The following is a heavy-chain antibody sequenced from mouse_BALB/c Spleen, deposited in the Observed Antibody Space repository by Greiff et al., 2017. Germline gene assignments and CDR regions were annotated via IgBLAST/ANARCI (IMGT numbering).Heavy chain of an antibody. Sequence: QVQLKQSGPGLVAPSQSLSITCTVSGFSFTSYGVHWVRQPPGKGLEWLGVIWAGGSTNYNSALISSLSSSKDNSTSQVFLKMNSLQTDDTAKYYCARGGWGSSCYWYLDDWGEGTTVTVSS. CDR2: IWAGGST. D-gene: IGHD1-1*01. V-gene: IGHV2-9*02. CDR3: ARGGWGSSCYWYLDD. J-gene: IGHJ1*01. CDR1: GFSFTSYG.